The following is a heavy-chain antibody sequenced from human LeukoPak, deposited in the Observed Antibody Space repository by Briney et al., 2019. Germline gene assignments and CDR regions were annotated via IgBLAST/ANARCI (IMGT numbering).Heavy chain of an antibody. V-gene: IGHV4-59*01. Sequence: SETLSLTCSVSGGSMHPYFWSWMRQAPGKGLEWIGYIYYSGSTNYNPSLKSRVTISVDVLKNLVSLNVRSVTAADTAVYYCAGGTATAYRYYMDIWGTGTTVTVSS. CDR2: IYYSGST. CDR1: GGSMHPYF. J-gene: IGHJ6*03. D-gene: IGHD3-16*01. CDR3: AGGTATAYRYYMDI.